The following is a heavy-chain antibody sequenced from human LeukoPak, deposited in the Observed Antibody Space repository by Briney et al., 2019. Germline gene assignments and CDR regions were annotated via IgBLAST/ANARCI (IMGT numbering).Heavy chain of an antibody. CDR1: GFTFSDYY. Sequence: GGSLRLSCTASGFTFSDYYMTWLRQAPGKGLEWVSYISSSGSTIYYADSVKGRFTISRDNAKNSLYLQMNSLRAEDTAVYYCARGGPPYDILTGYGYWGQGTLVTVSS. V-gene: IGHV3-11*01. CDR2: ISSSGSTI. D-gene: IGHD3-9*01. CDR3: ARGGPPYDILTGYGY. J-gene: IGHJ4*02.